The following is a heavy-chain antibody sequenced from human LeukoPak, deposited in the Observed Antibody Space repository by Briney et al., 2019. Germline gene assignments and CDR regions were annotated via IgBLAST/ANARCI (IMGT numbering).Heavy chain of an antibody. CDR2: IYPGDSDT. CDR3: ARLPRWGYLEY. J-gene: IGHJ4*02. Sequence: GESLKISCKGSGYNFNTYCIAWGRQMPGKGLECMGIIYPGDSDTRYSPSFRGQATISADKSISTAYLQWTSLKASDTAIHYCARLPRWGYLEYWGQGTQVTVSS. V-gene: IGHV5-51*01. CDR1: GYNFNTYC. D-gene: IGHD3-16*01.